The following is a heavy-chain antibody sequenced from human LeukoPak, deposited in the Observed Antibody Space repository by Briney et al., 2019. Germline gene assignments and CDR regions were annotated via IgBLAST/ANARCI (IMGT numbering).Heavy chain of an antibody. CDR1: RGTFSSYT. CDR2: IIPILGIA. CDR3: ARDYYMGV. J-gene: IGHJ6*03. Sequence: ASVKVSCKASRGTFSSYTISWVRQAPGQGLEWMGMIIPILGIANCAQKFQSRLTITADKPTSTAYMELSSLRSEDTAVYYCARDYYMGVWGKGTTVTVSS. V-gene: IGHV1-69*04.